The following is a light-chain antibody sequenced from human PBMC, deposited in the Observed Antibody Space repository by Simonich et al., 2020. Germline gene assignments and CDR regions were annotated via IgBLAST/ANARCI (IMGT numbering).Light chain of an antibody. CDR3: QQYYSTPPA. J-gene: IGKJ3*01. V-gene: IGKV4-1*01. CDR1: QSVLYSSNNKNY. Sequence: DIVMTQSPDSLAVSLGERATINCKSSQSVLYSSNNKNYLAWYQQKPGQPPKRLIYWASTRESGVPGRFSGSGSGTDFTLTIRSLQAEDVAVYYCQQYYSTPPAFGPGTKVDIK. CDR2: WAS.